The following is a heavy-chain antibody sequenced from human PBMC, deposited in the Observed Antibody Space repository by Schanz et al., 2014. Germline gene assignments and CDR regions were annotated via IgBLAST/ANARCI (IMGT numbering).Heavy chain of an antibody. V-gene: IGHV3-30-3*01. CDR2: ISYDGRNK. J-gene: IGHJ4*02. CDR1: GFTFSSYA. D-gene: IGHD2-15*01. CDR3: ARDSGYCSGGSCLAFDY. Sequence: QVQLVESGGGVVQPGRSLRLSCAASGFTFSSYAMHWVRQAPGKGLEWVAVISYDGRNKYYADSVKGRFTISRDNSKNTRYLQMNTLRAEGTAVDYCARDSGYCSGGSCLAFDYWGQGTLVTVSS.